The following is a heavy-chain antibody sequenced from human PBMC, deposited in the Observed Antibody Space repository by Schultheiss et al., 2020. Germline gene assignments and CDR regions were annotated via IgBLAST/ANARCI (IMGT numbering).Heavy chain of an antibody. J-gene: IGHJ4*02. CDR3: AREVDWYSSSPRY. CDR1: GFTFSSYS. Sequence: GGSLRLSCAASGFTFSSYSMNWVRQAPGKGLEWVSSISSSSSYIYYADSVKGRFTISRDNAQNSLYLQMNSLRAEDTAVYYCAREVDWYSSSPRYWGQGTLVTVSS. D-gene: IGHD6-6*01. V-gene: IGHV3-21*01. CDR2: ISSSSSYI.